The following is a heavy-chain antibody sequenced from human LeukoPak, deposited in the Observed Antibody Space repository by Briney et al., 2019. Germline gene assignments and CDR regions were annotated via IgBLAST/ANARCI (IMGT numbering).Heavy chain of an antibody. D-gene: IGHD6-13*01. CDR3: ARGYSSSWYGVTDY. CDR1: GGSFSGYY. J-gene: IGHJ4*02. V-gene: IGHV4-34*01. CDR2: ISHSGST. Sequence: TPSETLSLTCAVYGGSFSGYYWSWIRQPPGKGLEWIGEISHSGSTNYNPSLKSRVTISVDTSKNQFSLKLSSVTAADTAVYYCARGYSSSWYGVTDYWGQGTLVTVSS.